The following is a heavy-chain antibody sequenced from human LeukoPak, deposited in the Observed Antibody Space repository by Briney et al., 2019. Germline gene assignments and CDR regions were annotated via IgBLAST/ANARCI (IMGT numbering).Heavy chain of an antibody. Sequence: ASVKVSCKASGYTFTGYYMHWVRQAPGQGLEWMGWINPNSGGTNYAQKFQGRVTMTRDTSISTAYMELSRLRSDDTAVYYCARVYCSSTSSPSRRYWGQGTLVTVSS. CDR3: ARVYCSSTSSPSRRY. CDR1: GYTFTGYY. CDR2: INPNSGGT. V-gene: IGHV1-2*02. J-gene: IGHJ4*02. D-gene: IGHD2-2*01.